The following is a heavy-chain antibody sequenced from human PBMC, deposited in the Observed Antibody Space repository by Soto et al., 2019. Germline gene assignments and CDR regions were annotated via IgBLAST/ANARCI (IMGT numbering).Heavy chain of an antibody. V-gene: IGHV3-23*01. J-gene: IGHJ4*02. CDR2: ITGSGGKT. Sequence: PXGSLIISCASSDFTFNKYCMSLVLQAPGKGLEWVSTITGSGGKTYYADSVRGRFTVSRDNSKNTLYLDMSSLRAEDAAVYFCARSAWGYCNSTSCPYIDYWGQGTLVTVSS. CDR1: DFTFNKYC. D-gene: IGHD2-2*01. CDR3: ARSAWGYCNSTSCPYIDY.